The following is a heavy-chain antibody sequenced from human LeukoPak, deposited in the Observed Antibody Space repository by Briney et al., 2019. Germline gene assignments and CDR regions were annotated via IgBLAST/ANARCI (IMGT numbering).Heavy chain of an antibody. J-gene: IGHJ3*01. Sequence: SETLSLTCTVSGSISSYYWSWIRPPPGKGLEWIGYIYTSGTTNYNPSLKSRVTISVDTSKNQFSLDLSSVTAADSAVYYCARQKCTSASCLTKNAFDVWGQGTMVTVSS. CDR1: GSISSYY. V-gene: IGHV4-4*09. D-gene: IGHD2-2*01. CDR3: ARQKCTSASCLTKNAFDV. CDR2: IYTSGTT.